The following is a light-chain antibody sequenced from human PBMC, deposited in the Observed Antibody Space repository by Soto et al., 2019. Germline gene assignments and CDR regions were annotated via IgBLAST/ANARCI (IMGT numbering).Light chain of an antibody. CDR3: QSWDSSTAV. V-gene: IGLV3-1*01. Sequence: SYELTQPPSVSVSPGQTASITCSGDKLEDKYVFWYQQKPGQSPVLVIYQDRKRPSGIPERLSGSNSGNTATLTISGTQAMDEADYYCQSWDSSTAVFGGGTKVTVL. J-gene: IGLJ2*01. CDR2: QDR. CDR1: KLEDKY.